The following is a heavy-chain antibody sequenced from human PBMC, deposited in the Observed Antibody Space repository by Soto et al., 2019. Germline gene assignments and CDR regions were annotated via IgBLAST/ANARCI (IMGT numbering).Heavy chain of an antibody. CDR1: GGTFSNYA. CDR3: ARVEAVAGLYNYHGLDV. J-gene: IGHJ6*02. Sequence: QVQLVQSGAEVKKPGSSVKVSCKVSGGTFSNYAIDWVRLAPGHGLEWMGGIVPIFGTTYYTQKFQGRATIIADDSTTPAYVEMGSLGSEDTAIYYCARVEAVAGLYNYHGLDVWGQGTAVTVSS. V-gene: IGHV1-69*12. D-gene: IGHD6-19*01. CDR2: IVPIFGTT.